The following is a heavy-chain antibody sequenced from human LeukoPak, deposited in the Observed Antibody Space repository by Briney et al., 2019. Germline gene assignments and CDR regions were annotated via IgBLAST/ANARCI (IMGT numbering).Heavy chain of an antibody. J-gene: IGHJ4*02. Sequence: GGSLRLSCAASGFTFSSYSMNWVRQAPGKGLEWVSSISSSSSYIYYADSVKGRFTISRDNAKNSLYLQMNSLRAEDTAVYYCARGRLVSSNLAHFDYWGQGTLVTVSS. CDR2: ISSSSSYI. D-gene: IGHD2/OR15-2a*01. CDR1: GFTFSSYS. V-gene: IGHV3-21*01. CDR3: ARGRLVSSNLAHFDY.